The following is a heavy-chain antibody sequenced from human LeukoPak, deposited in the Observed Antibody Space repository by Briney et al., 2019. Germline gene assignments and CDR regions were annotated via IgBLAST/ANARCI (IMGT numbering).Heavy chain of an antibody. Sequence: SETLSVTSILPLGSLTVGCYYCGWIRLPPGKGLEWLGSIYDGGSTWHNPSLRSRVTISADTSKNQFSLKLSSVTAADTGVYYMAIHHSPRDCSWGTLWFDFWGQGTLVTVSS. CDR2: IYDGGST. CDR1: LGSLTVGCYY. V-gene: IGHV4-39*01. CDR3: AIHHSPRDCSWGTLWFDF. D-gene: IGHD2-15*01. J-gene: IGHJ5*01.